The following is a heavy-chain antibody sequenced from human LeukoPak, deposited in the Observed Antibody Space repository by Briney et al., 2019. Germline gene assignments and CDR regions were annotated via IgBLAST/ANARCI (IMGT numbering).Heavy chain of an antibody. D-gene: IGHD3-22*01. CDR3: ARWNYDSSGHRPFDV. V-gene: IGHV4-59*08. Sequence: SETLSLTCTVSGGSISDYYWSWIRQPPGKGLEWIGYIYYSGTTNYSPSLKSRLTISVDTSKNQFSLKLSSVTAADTAVYYCARWNYDSSGHRPFDVWGQGTMVTVSS. CDR1: GGSISDYY. J-gene: IGHJ3*01. CDR2: IYYSGTT.